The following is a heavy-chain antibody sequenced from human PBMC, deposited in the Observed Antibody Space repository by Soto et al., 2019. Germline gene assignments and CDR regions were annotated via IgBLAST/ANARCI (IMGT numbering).Heavy chain of an antibody. CDR3: AMGVQLRFLEWLFRHDY. Sequence: SVKVSCKASGGTFSSYAMSWVRQAPGQGLEWMGGIIPIFGTANYAQKFQGRVTITADKSTSTAYMELSSLRSEDTAVYYCAMGVQLRFLEWLFRHDYWGQGTLVTVSS. J-gene: IGHJ4*02. CDR1: GGTFSSYA. D-gene: IGHD3-3*01. CDR2: IIPIFGTA. V-gene: IGHV1-69*06.